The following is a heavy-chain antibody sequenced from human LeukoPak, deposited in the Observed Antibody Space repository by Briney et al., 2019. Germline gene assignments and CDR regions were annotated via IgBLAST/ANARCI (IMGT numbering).Heavy chain of an antibody. D-gene: IGHD6-13*01. V-gene: IGHV3-21*01. Sequence: GGSLRLSCAASGFSFSTYSMNWVRQAPWQGLEWVSAISSRSDYIYYADSVQGRFTISRDNAKNSLYLQMNSLRAEDTAVYYCARDSSWYDYWGQGTLVTVSS. CDR2: ISSRSDYI. CDR1: GFSFSTYS. J-gene: IGHJ4*02. CDR3: ARDSSWYDY.